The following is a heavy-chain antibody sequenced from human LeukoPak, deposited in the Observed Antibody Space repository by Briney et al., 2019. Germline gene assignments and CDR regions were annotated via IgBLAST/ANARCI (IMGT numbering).Heavy chain of an antibody. CDR2: INSDGSST. V-gene: IGHV3-74*01. D-gene: IGHD3-22*01. CDR3: ARDRRVEYYYDSSGLYYFDY. Sequence: GGSLRLSCAASGFTFSSYWVHWVRQAPGKGLVWVSRINSDGSSTSYADSVKGRFTISRDNAKNTLYLQMNSLRAEDTAVYYCARDRRVEYYYDSSGLYYFDYWGQGTLVTVSS. CDR1: GFTFSSYW. J-gene: IGHJ4*02.